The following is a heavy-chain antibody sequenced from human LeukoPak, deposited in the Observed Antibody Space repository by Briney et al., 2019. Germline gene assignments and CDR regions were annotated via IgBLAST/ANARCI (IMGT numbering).Heavy chain of an antibody. Sequence: GGSLRVSCSASGFTFSNYAMNWVRQAPGKGLEWVSSISGGGGNTFYADSVKGRFTISRDNSKNTLYLQMNSLRAEDTAVYYCARDYYYYGMDVWGQGTTVTVSS. CDR2: ISGGGGNT. CDR1: GFTFSNYA. V-gene: IGHV3-23*01. CDR3: ARDYYYYGMDV. J-gene: IGHJ6*02.